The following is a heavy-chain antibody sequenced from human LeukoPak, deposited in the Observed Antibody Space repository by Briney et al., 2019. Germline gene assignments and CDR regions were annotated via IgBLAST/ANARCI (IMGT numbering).Heavy chain of an antibody. V-gene: IGHV4-38-2*01. D-gene: IGHD3-16*01. CDR1: NYSIRSGYY. Sequence: SETLSLTCAVSNYSIRSGYYWGWIRQPPGKGLEWIGSIYHSGSTYYNPSLKSRVTISADTSKNQFSLKLTSVTATDTAAYYCARGRGGGFASSSFDYWGQGTLVTVSS. J-gene: IGHJ4*02. CDR3: ARGRGGGFASSSFDY. CDR2: IYHSGST.